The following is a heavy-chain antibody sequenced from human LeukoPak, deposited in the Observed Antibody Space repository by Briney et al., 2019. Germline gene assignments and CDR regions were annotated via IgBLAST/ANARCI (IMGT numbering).Heavy chain of an antibody. CDR2: INPSGGST. J-gene: IGHJ6*03. Sequence: ASVKVSCKASGYTFTSYYMHWVRQAPGQGLEWMGIINPSGGSTSYAQKFQGRVTMTRDTSTSTVYMELSSLRSEDTAVYYCARDIVSGWPKYYYYYMDVWGKGTTVTISS. CDR1: GYTFTSYY. D-gene: IGHD6-19*01. CDR3: ARDIVSGWPKYYYYYMDV. V-gene: IGHV1-46*01.